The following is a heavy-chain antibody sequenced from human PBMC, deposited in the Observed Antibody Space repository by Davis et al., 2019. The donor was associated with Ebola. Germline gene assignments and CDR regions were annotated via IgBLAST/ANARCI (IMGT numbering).Heavy chain of an antibody. CDR1: GGSFSGYY. Sequence: MPSETLSLTCAVYGGSFSGYYWSWIRQPPGKGLEWIGEINHSGSTNYNPSLKSRVTISVDTSKNQFSLKLSSVTAADTAVYYCAREGGYSYGYFYYYGMDVWGQGTTVTVSS. CDR3: AREGGYSYGYFYYYGMDV. V-gene: IGHV4-34*01. CDR2: INHSGST. J-gene: IGHJ6*02. D-gene: IGHD5-18*01.